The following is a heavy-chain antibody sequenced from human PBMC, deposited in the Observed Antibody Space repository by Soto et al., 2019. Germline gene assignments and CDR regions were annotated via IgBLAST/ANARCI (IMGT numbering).Heavy chain of an antibody. CDR1: GGSISSYY. CDR3: ARDLITGTTAWFDP. D-gene: IGHD1-7*01. CDR2: IYYSGST. J-gene: IGHJ5*02. V-gene: IGHV4-59*01. Sequence: PSETLSLTCTVSGGSISSYYWSWIRQPPGKGLEWIGYIYYSGSTNYNPSLKSRVTISVDTSKNQFSLKLSSVTAADTAVYYCARDLITGTTAWFDPWGQGTLVTVSS.